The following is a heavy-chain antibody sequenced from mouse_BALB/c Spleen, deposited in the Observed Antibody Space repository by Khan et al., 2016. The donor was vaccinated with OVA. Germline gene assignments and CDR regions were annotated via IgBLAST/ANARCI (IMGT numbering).Heavy chain of an antibody. Sequence: VKLEVSGPGLVAPSQSLSITCTVSGFSLSRYNIHWVRQPPGKGLEWLGMIWGGGGTDYNSTLKSRLSIRRDNSKSQVLLKMNSLQIDDTAMYYVARAYYRYDGYYAMDYWGQGTSVTVSS. CDR3: ARAYYRYDGYYAMDY. CDR1: GFSLSRYN. J-gene: IGHJ4*01. V-gene: IGHV2-6-4*01. D-gene: IGHD2-14*01. CDR2: IWGGGGT.